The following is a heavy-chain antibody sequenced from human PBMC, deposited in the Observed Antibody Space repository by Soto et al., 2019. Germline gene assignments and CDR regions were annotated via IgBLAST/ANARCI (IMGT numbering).Heavy chain of an antibody. D-gene: IGHD2-21*01. J-gene: IGHJ4*02. V-gene: IGHV3-23*01. CDR3: AQDRGWGVVSPSHDS. CDR1: GFTFRNFV. CDR2: IRATGGQT. Sequence: EVQLLESGGGVVQPGGSLRLSCAASGFTFRNFVMSWVRQAPGKGLEWVSAIRATGGQTFYADSVKGRFTISRENSKNMLYLQIDSLRDVDTALYFCAQDRGWGVVSPSHDSWGQGTLVTVSS.